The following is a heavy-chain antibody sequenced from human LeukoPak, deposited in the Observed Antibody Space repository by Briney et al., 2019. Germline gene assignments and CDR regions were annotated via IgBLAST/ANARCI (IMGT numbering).Heavy chain of an antibody. J-gene: IGHJ4*02. V-gene: IGHV3-48*01. CDR1: EFTFSSYS. CDR3: ARVGVRFDY. CDR2: ISSSSTI. Sequence: GGSLRLSCAASEFTFSSYSMNWVRQAPGKGLEWVSYISSSSTIYYADSVKGRFTISRDNAKNSLYLQMNNLRAEDTAVYYCARVGVRFDYWGQGTLVTVSS. D-gene: IGHD3-16*02.